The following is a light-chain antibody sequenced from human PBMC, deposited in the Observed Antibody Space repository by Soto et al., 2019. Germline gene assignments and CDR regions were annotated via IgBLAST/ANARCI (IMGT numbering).Light chain of an antibody. Sequence: QPVLTQSPSASASLGASVKLTCTLSSDYSTYAVAWHQQQPEKGPRYLMRLNSDGIHSKGDGIPDRFSGSSSGAERYLTISRLQSEDEADYSCQTWGTGIRVVFGGGTKVTVL. V-gene: IGLV4-69*01. J-gene: IGLJ2*01. CDR3: QTWGTGIRVV. CDR2: LNSDGIH. CDR1: SDYSTYA.